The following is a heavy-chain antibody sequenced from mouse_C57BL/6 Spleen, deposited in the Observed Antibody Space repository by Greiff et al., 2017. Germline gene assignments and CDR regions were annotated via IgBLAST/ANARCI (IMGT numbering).Heavy chain of an antibody. Sequence: QVQLKESGPELVKPGASVKISCKASGYAFSSSWMNWVKQRPGKGLEWIGRIYPGDGDTNYNGKFKGKATLTADKSSSTAYMQLSSLTSEDSAVYFCASLLWSFYAMDYWGQGTSVTVSS. CDR2: IYPGDGDT. J-gene: IGHJ4*01. V-gene: IGHV1-82*01. CDR1: GYAFSSSW. D-gene: IGHD2-10*01. CDR3: ASLLWSFYAMDY.